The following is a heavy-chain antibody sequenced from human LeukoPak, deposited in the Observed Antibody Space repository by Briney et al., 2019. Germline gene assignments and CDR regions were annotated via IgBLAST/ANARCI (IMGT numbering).Heavy chain of an antibody. CDR1: GLTVSSHY. J-gene: IGHJ4*02. CDR3: ARALYYFDY. V-gene: IGHV3-53*01. CDR2: VYSDGST. Sequence: RGSLRLSCAASGLTVSSHYMSWVRQAPGKGLEWVSLVYSDGSTYYADSVKGRFTISRDNSKNTLYLQMNSLRAEDTAEYYCARALYYFDYWGQGTLVTVSS.